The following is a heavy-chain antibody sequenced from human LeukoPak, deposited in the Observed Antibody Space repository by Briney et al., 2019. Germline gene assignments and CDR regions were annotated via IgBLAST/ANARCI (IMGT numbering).Heavy chain of an antibody. CDR2: LHADGVEQ. CDR1: GFSLSGYW. CDR3: ARGGYSFDY. J-gene: IGHJ4*02. V-gene: IGHV3-7*01. Sequence: GGSLRLSCAASGFSLSGYWMTWVRQAPGKGLEWVAWLHADGVEQNYVDSVTGRFTMSRDNAKNSLDLQMNSLRVEDTAVYYCARGGYSFDYLGQGTLVVVST. D-gene: IGHD5-18*01.